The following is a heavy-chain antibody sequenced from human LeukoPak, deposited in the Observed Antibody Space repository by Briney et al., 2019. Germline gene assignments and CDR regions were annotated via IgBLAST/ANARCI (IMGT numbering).Heavy chain of an antibody. Sequence: GGSLRLSCAASGFTFSSYAMSWVRQAPGKGLEWVSAISGSGGSTYYADSVKGRFTISRDNSKNTLYLQMNSLRAEDTAVYYCAIFSKYYDFWSGSYYFDYWGQGTLVTVSS. CDR1: GFTFSSYA. D-gene: IGHD3-3*01. V-gene: IGHV3-23*01. J-gene: IGHJ4*02. CDR3: AIFSKYYDFWSGSYYFDY. CDR2: ISGSGGST.